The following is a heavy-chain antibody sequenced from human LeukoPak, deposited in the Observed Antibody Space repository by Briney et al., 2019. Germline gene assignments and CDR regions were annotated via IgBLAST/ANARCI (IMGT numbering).Heavy chain of an antibody. D-gene: IGHD3-9*01. CDR3: ARDEKQYYDILTGYYITNWFDP. Sequence: ASVKVSCKASGYTFTGQYMHWVRQAPGQGLEWMGWINPNSGGTNYAQTFQGRVTMTSDTSISTAYMELNRLRSDDTAVYYCARDEKQYYDILTGYYITNWFDPWGQGTLVTVSS. CDR1: GYTFTGQY. V-gene: IGHV1-2*02. J-gene: IGHJ5*02. CDR2: INPNSGGT.